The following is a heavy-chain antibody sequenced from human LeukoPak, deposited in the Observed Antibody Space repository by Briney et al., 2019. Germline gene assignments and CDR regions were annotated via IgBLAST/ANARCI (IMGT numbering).Heavy chain of an antibody. J-gene: IGHJ4*02. D-gene: IGHD4-17*01. CDR2: ITSSGST. Sequence: GGSLRLSCAASGFTFNNYAMNWVRQAPGKGLEWVSVITSSGSTYYADSVKGRFTISRDNSKNTLYLQMNSLRAEDTAIYYCAKDLYGDYDFDCWGRGTLVTVSS. CDR1: GFTFNNYA. CDR3: AKDLYGDYDFDC. V-gene: IGHV3-23*01.